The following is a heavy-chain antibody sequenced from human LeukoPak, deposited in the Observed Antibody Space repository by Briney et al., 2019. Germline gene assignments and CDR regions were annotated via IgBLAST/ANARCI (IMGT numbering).Heavy chain of an antibody. CDR1: GFTFSSYE. CDR3: ARDSTLIVGATVDAFDT. J-gene: IGHJ3*02. CDR2: ISSSGSTI. V-gene: IGHV3-48*03. D-gene: IGHD1-26*01. Sequence: GGSLRLSCAASGFTFSSYEMNWVRQAPGKGLEWVSYISSSGSTIYYADSVKGRFTISRDNAKNSLYLQMNSLRAEDTAVYYCARDSTLIVGATVDAFDTWGQGTMVTVSS.